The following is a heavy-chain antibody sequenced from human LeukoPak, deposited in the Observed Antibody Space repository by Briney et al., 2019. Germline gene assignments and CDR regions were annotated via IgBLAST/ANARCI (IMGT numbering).Heavy chain of an antibody. CDR2: ISSSGSTI. J-gene: IGHJ4*02. Sequence: GGSLRLSCAASGFTFTSYEMHWVRQAPGKGVEWVSYISSSGSTIYYADSVKGRFTISRENDKNSVYMKVNRLRGEDTAVYYCARDYGGSSPFDYWGQGTLLTVSS. CDR3: ARDYGGSSPFDY. CDR1: GFTFTSYE. V-gene: IGHV3-48*03. D-gene: IGHD4-23*01.